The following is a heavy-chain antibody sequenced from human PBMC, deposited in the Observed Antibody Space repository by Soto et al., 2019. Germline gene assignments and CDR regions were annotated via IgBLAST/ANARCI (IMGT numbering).Heavy chain of an antibody. CDR1: GDSIRSHY. Sequence: TLSLTCSVSGDSIRSHYWTWIRQPPGKALEWIGYNHYSGSTNYNPSLKSRVTISLDTSKNQFSLKLSSVTAADTAVYYCAREENHESSGYYYVHWGQGTLVTVSS. D-gene: IGHD3-22*01. J-gene: IGHJ4*02. CDR2: NHYSGST. V-gene: IGHV4-59*11. CDR3: AREENHESSGYYYVH.